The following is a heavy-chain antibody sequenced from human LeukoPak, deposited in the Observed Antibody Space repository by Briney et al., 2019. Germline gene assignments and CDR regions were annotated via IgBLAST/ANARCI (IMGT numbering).Heavy chain of an antibody. CDR3: ARDSPIAAAFDY. V-gene: IGHV3-48*04. CDR1: GCTFSSDS. Sequence: GGSLRPSCAASGCTFSSDSMNWVRQAPGTGLEWVSYISSSSSTIYYADSVKGRFTISRDNAKNSLYLQMNSLRAEDTAVYYCARDSPIAAAFDYWGQGTLVTVSS. J-gene: IGHJ4*02. D-gene: IGHD6-13*01. CDR2: ISSSSSTI.